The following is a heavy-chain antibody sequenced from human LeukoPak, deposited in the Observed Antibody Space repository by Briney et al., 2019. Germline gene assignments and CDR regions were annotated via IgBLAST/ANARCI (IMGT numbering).Heavy chain of an antibody. CDR1: GGSIRSDTYY. CDR3: ARLGDGYKLFDY. V-gene: IGHV4-39*01. Sequence: AETLSLTCTVSGGSIRSDTYYWGWIRQPPGKGREWIGSIYTSGSTNYNPSLKSRVAISVDTSKNQFSLKLTSVTAADTAVYYCARLGDGYKLFDYWGQGTLVTVSS. D-gene: IGHD5-24*01. CDR2: IYTSGST. J-gene: IGHJ4*02.